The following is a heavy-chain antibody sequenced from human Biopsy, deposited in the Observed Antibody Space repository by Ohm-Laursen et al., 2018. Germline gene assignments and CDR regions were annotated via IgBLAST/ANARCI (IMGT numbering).Heavy chain of an antibody. D-gene: IGHD1-26*01. V-gene: IGHV4-59*08. Sequence: SDTLSLTWTVSGGSISSYYWSWIRQPPRKGLEWIGYIYYTGSTNYNPSLKSRVTISVDTSMNHLSLRLTFVTAADTAVYYCARHAPSYSGSYWRYFDLWGRGTLVTVSS. CDR1: GGSISSYY. CDR2: IYYTGST. J-gene: IGHJ2*01. CDR3: ARHAPSYSGSYWRYFDL.